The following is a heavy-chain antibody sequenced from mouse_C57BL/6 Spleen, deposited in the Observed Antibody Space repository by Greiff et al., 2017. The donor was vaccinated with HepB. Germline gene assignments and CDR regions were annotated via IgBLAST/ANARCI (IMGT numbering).Heavy chain of an antibody. V-gene: IGHV1-47*01. CDR2: FHPYNDDT. CDR3: ARRGKDSNWFAY. CDR1: GYTFTTYP. D-gene: IGHD2-5*01. J-gene: IGHJ3*01. Sequence: QVQLMESGAELVKPGASVKMSCKASGYTFTTYPIEWMKQNHGKSLEWIGNFHPYNDDTKYNEKFKGKATLTVEKSSSTVYLELSRLTSDDSAVYYCARRGKDSNWFAYWGQGTLVTVSA.